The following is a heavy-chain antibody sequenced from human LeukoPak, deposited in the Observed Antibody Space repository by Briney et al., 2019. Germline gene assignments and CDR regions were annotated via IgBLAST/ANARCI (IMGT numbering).Heavy chain of an antibody. V-gene: IGHV4-30-2*01. CDR1: GGSISSGGHS. CDR2: IYHSGSGST. J-gene: IGHJ4*02. Sequence: SETLSLTCTVSGGSISSGGHSWSWIRQPPGKGLEWIGYIYHSGSGSTYYNPSLKSRVTISIDKSKNQFSLKLNSVTAADTAVYYCARGYDDILTGYIRWGQGTLVTVSS. D-gene: IGHD3-9*01. CDR3: ARGYDDILTGYIR.